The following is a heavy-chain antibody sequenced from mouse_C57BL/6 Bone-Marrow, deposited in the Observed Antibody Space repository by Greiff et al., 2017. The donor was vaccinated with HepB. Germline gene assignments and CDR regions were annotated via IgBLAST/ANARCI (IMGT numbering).Heavy chain of an antibody. Sequence: VQLQQPGAELVKPGASVKLSCKASGYTFTSYWMHWVKQRPGQGLEWIGMIHPNSGSTNYNEKFKSKATLTVDKSSSTAYIQLSSLTSEDSAVYYCARRSITTVVARWYFDVWGTGTTVTVSS. J-gene: IGHJ1*03. D-gene: IGHD1-1*01. CDR1: GYTFTSYW. V-gene: IGHV1-64*01. CDR2: IHPNSGST. CDR3: ARRSITTVVARWYFDV.